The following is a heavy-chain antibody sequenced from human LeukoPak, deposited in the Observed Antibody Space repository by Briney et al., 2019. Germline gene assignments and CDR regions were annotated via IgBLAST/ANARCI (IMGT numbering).Heavy chain of an antibody. CDR3: AKETQFGGVIVTNFDY. D-gene: IGHD3-16*02. V-gene: IGHV3-33*06. CDR1: GFTFSSYG. CDR2: IWYDGSNK. Sequence: GRSLRLSCAASGFTFSSYGMHWVRQAPGKGLEWVAVIWYDGSNKYYADSAKGRFTISRDNSKNTLYLQMNSLRAEDTAVYYCAKETQFGGVIVTNFDYWGQGTLVTVSS. J-gene: IGHJ4*02.